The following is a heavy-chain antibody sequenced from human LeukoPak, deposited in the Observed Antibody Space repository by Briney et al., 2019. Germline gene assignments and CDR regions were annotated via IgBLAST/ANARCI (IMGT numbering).Heavy chain of an antibody. Sequence: ASVKVSCKASGYTFTGYYMHWVRQAPGQGLEWMGWINPNSGGTNYAQKFQGRVTVTRDTSISTAYMELSRLRSDDTAVYYCARDLADIVVVPAAIGDDYWGQGTLVTVSS. V-gene: IGHV1-2*02. J-gene: IGHJ4*02. D-gene: IGHD2-2*02. CDR1: GYTFTGYY. CDR3: ARDLADIVVVPAAIGDDY. CDR2: INPNSGGT.